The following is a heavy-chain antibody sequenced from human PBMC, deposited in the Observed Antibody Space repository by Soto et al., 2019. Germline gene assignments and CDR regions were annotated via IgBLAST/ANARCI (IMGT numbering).Heavy chain of an antibody. CDR1: GGSFSGYY. Sequence: SETLSLTCAVYGGSFSGYYWSWIRQPPWKGLEWIGEINHSGSTNYNPSLKSRVTISVDTSKNQFSLKLSSVTAADTAVYYCARGNIRYCSSTSCYELGLNWFDPWGQGTLVTVSS. CDR2: INHSGST. V-gene: IGHV4-34*01. D-gene: IGHD2-2*01. J-gene: IGHJ5*02. CDR3: ARGNIRYCSSTSCYELGLNWFDP.